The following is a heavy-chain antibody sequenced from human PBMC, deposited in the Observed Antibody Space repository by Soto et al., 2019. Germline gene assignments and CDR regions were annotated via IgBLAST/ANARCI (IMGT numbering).Heavy chain of an antibody. Sequence: PGGSLRLSXAASGFTFRNYAMNWVRQAPGKGLEGVSVISGSGGSAYYADSVQGRFTISRDNSKNTLYLQMNSLRAEDTAIYYCVREGSGWYSRGSFDFWGRGTMVTVSS. CDR3: VREGSGWYSRGSFDF. D-gene: IGHD6-19*01. V-gene: IGHV3-23*01. CDR1: GFTFRNYA. J-gene: IGHJ3*01. CDR2: ISGSGGSA.